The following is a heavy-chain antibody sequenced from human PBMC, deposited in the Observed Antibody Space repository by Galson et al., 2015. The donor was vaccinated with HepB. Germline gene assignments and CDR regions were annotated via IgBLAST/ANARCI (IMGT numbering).Heavy chain of an antibody. D-gene: IGHD3/OR15-3a*01. J-gene: IGHJ4*02. CDR2: ISYSNDT. CDR1: GFSFSSYA. CDR3: AKPGGLGSFNSFDS. V-gene: IGHV3-23*01. Sequence: SLRLSCAAAGFSFSSYAMHWVRQAPGKGLEWVSSISYSNDTYYADSVKGRFAISRDNSKDTVFLQMNTLRAEDTAIYYCAKPGGLGSFNSFDSWGQGTLVIVSS.